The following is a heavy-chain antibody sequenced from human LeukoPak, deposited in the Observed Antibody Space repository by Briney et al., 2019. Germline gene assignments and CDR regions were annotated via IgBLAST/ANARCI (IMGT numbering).Heavy chain of an antibody. CDR3: AKARIWLQLEDAFDI. J-gene: IGHJ3*02. D-gene: IGHD1-1*01. CDR1: GFTFSRYG. Sequence: GGSLRLSCAASGFTFSRYGMSWVRQAPGKGLEWVAVISYDGSNKYYADSVKGRFTISRDNSKNTLYLQMNSLRAEDTAVYYCAKARIWLQLEDAFDIWGQGTMVSVSS. V-gene: IGHV3-30*18. CDR2: ISYDGSNK.